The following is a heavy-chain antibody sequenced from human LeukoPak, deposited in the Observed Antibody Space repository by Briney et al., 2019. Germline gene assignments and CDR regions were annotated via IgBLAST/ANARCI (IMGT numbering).Heavy chain of an antibody. V-gene: IGHV1-2*02. CDR3: ARHADSSGYPHY. D-gene: IGHD3-22*01. Sequence: GASVKVSCKASGYIFTGYYMHWVRQAPGQGLEWMGWINPNSGGTNYAQKSQGRVTMTRATCISTAYMGLSRLRSDDPAVYYCARHADSSGYPHYWGQGTLLTFSS. CDR1: GYIFTGYY. J-gene: IGHJ4*02. CDR2: INPNSGGT.